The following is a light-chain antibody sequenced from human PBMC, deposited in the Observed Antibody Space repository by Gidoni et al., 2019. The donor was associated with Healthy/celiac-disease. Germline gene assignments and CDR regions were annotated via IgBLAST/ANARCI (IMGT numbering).Light chain of an antibody. Sequence: DIQMTQSPSSLSASGGDRVTITCRASQSISSYLNWYQQKPGKAPKLLIYAASSLQSGVPSRFSGSGSRTDFTLTISSLQPEDFATYYCQQSYSTPRFTFGPGTKVDIK. CDR3: QQSYSTPRFT. CDR2: AAS. CDR1: QSISSY. V-gene: IGKV1-39*01. J-gene: IGKJ3*01.